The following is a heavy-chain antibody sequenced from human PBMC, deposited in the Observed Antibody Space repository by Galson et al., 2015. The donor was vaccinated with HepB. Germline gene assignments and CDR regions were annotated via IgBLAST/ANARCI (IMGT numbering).Heavy chain of an antibody. Sequence: SLRLSCAAPGFTFGDYAMSWFRQAPGKGLEWVGFIISKAYGGTTEYAASVRGRFSISRDDSKSIANLQMNSLKTEDTAVYYCTREVGAYCGGDCYSGWYFDLWGRGTLVTVSS. D-gene: IGHD2-21*02. J-gene: IGHJ2*01. CDR3: TREVGAYCGGDCYSGWYFDL. CDR2: IISKAYGGTT. CDR1: GFTFGDYA. V-gene: IGHV3-49*03.